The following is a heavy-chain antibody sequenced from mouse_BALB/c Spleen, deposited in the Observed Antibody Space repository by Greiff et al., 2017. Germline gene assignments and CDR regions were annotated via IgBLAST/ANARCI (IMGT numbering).Heavy chain of an antibody. CDR2: ISYDGSN. CDR1: GYSITSGYY. J-gene: IGHJ3*01. Sequence: ESGPGLVKPSQSLSLTCSVTGYSITSGYYWNWIRQFPGNKLEWMGYISYDGSNNYNPSLKNRISITRDTSKNQFFLKLNSVTTEDTDTYYCARGDAWFAYWGQGTLVTVSA. CDR3: ARGDAWFAY. V-gene: IGHV3-6*02.